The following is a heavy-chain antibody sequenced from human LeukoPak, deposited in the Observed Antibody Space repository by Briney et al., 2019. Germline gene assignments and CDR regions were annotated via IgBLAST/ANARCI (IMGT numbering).Heavy chain of an antibody. CDR1: GYSFTSYW. Sequence: GESLQISCKGSGYSFTSYWIGWVRQMPGKGLVWMGIIYPGDSDTRYGPSFQGQVTISADKSISTAYLQWSSLKASDTAMYYCARGTEIVVVIPNYFDYWGQGTLVTVSS. J-gene: IGHJ4*02. D-gene: IGHD3-22*01. CDR2: IYPGDSDT. CDR3: ARGTEIVVVIPNYFDY. V-gene: IGHV5-51*01.